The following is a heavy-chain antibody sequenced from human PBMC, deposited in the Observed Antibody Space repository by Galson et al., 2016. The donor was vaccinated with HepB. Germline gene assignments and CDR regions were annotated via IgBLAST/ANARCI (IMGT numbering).Heavy chain of an antibody. V-gene: IGHV3-33*01. CDR3: ARGRVVPARPVWYFVY. CDR1: GFTFSNFA. Sequence: SLRLSCAASGFTFSNFAMHWVRQAPGKGLEWVAVIWYDGTNEYYADSVKGRFTISRDNSKNTLYLQMSNLRAEDTAVYYCARGRVVPARPVWYFVYWGQGTLVAVSS. D-gene: IGHD2-2*01. J-gene: IGHJ4*02. CDR2: IWYDGTNE.